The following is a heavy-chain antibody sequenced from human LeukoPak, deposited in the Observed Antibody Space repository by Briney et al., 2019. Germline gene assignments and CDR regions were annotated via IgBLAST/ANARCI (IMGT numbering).Heavy chain of an antibody. J-gene: IGHJ6*02. Sequence: ASVKVSCKASGYTFSSYAISWVRQAPGQGLEWMGGIIPIFGTANYAQKFQGRVTITADESTSTAYMELSSLRSEDTAVYYCARFYGDYDYYYGMDVWGQGTTVTVSS. V-gene: IGHV1-69*13. CDR2: IIPIFGTA. CDR1: GYTFSSYA. D-gene: IGHD4-17*01. CDR3: ARFYGDYDYYYGMDV.